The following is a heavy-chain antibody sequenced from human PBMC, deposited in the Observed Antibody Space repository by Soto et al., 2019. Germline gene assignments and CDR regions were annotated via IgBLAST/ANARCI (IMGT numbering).Heavy chain of an antibody. V-gene: IGHV6-1*01. CDR2: TYYRSKWYY. CDR3: ARGEQYSGRIFDY. CDR1: GDGVSSNSAG. J-gene: IGHJ4*01. D-gene: IGHD1-26*01. Sequence: PSQTLSLPCANPGDGVSSNSAGWRWVRQSPSRGLEWLGRTYYRSKWYYEYAVSVRGRITINPDTSKNQYSLQLNSVTPEDTAVYFCARGEQYSGRIFDYWGQGTLVTVSS.